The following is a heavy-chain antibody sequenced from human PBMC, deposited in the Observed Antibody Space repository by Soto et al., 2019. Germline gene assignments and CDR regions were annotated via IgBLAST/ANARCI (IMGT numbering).Heavy chain of an antibody. CDR3: ARAGPFVTPGYYYYGMDV. D-gene: IGHD3-10*01. J-gene: IGHJ6*02. CDR1: GFTFSSYG. V-gene: IGHV3-33*01. CDR2: ICYDESNK. Sequence: GSLRVSCTASGFTFSSYGMHWVRQAPGKWLEWVAVICYDESNKYYADSVKGRFTISRDNSKNTLYLQMNSLRAEDTAVYYCARAGPFVTPGYYYYGMDVWGQGTTVTGSS.